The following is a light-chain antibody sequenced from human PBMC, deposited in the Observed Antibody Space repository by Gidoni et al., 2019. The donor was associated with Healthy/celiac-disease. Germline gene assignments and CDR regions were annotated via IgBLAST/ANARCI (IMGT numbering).Light chain of an antibody. J-gene: IGKJ2*01. V-gene: IGKV1-17*01. CDR1: QAIRND. Sequence: DIQMNNGPSSLSASVGDIVTITCRASQAIRNDLGWYQQKLGKAPKRLIYAASSLQSGVPSRFSGSGSGTEFTLTISSLQPEDFATYYCLQHNSYPYTFGQGTKLEIK. CDR2: AAS. CDR3: LQHNSYPYT.